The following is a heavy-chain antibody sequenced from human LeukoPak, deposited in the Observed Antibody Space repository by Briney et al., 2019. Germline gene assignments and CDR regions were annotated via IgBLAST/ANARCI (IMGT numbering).Heavy chain of an antibody. CDR3: ARASRRRSSRFYFDY. CDR1: GGSISSYY. V-gene: IGHV4-4*07. J-gene: IGHJ4*02. CDR2: IYTSGST. D-gene: IGHD6-6*01. Sequence: SETLSLTCTVSGGSISSYYWSWIRQPAGKGLEWIGRIYTSGSTNYNPSLKSRVTISVDTSKNQFSLKLSSVTAADTAVYYCARASRRRSSRFYFDYWGQGTLVTVSS.